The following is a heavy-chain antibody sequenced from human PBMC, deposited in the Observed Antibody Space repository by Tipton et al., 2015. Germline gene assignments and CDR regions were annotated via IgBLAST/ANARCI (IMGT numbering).Heavy chain of an antibody. CDR3: AKDRYNWNDDHLGRGFDY. Sequence: GLVKPSQTLSLTCAISGDSVSSNSAAWNWIRQSPSRGLEWLGNTYYRSKWYSDYAVSVKSRITINPDTSKNQFSLQLNSVTPEDTAVYYCAKDRYNWNDDHLGRGFDYWGQGTLVTVSS. CDR2: TYYRSKWYS. V-gene: IGHV6-1*01. CDR1: GDSVSSNSAA. J-gene: IGHJ4*02. D-gene: IGHD1-20*01.